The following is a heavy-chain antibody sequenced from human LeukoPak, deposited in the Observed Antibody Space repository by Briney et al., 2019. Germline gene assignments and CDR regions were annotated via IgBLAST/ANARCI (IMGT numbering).Heavy chain of an antibody. CDR3: ARGSGSQTPFPLDY. J-gene: IGHJ4*02. CDR2: ISAYNGNT. D-gene: IGHD1-26*01. V-gene: IGHV1-18*01. Sequence: GASVKVSCKTSGYTFSSYGITWVRQAPGQGLEWMGWISAYNGNTDYAQRLQGRVTMTTDTSTSTAYMELTNLRSDDTAVYYCARGSGSQTPFPLDYWGQGTPVTVSS. CDR1: GYTFSSYG.